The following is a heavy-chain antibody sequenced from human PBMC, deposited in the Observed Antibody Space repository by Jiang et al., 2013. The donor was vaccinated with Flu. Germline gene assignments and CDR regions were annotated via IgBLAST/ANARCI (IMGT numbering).Heavy chain of an antibody. J-gene: IGHJ6*02. CDR3: ARLRTWNFGMDV. CDR1: VGSISNSF. CDR2: IYYTGNT. V-gene: IGHV4-59*08. D-gene: IGHD1-1*01. Sequence: VQLVESGPGLVKPSETLSLTCTVSVGSISNSFWTWIRQPPGKGLEWIGYIYYTGNTNYNPSLSSRVTMSVDSSKNQFSLNLSSVTAADTAIYYCARLRTWNFGMDVWGQGTTVTVSS.